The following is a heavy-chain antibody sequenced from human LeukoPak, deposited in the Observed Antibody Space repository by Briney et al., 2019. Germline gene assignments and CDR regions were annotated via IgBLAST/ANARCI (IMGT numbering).Heavy chain of an antibody. Sequence: SETLSLTCTVSGGSISSKTCYWGWVRQPPGKGLEWIGSINYSGITYYNPSLRSRVTISVDTSKSQFSLKLSSVTAADTAVYYCAKDGYCSGGSCPDYYDSSGLDYWGQGTLVTVSS. V-gene: IGHV4-39*07. CDR3: AKDGYCSGGSCPDYYDSSGLDY. CDR2: INYSGIT. CDR1: GGSISSKTCY. J-gene: IGHJ4*02. D-gene: IGHD2-15*01.